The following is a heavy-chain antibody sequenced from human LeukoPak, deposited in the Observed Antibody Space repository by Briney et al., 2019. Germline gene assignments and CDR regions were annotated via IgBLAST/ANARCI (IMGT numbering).Heavy chain of an antibody. J-gene: IGHJ4*02. CDR1: GYTFTSYY. V-gene: IGHV1-46*01. Sequence: ASVKVSCKASGYTFTSYYMHWVRQAPGQGLEWMGIINPSGGSTSYAQKFQGRVTMTRDTSTSTVYMELRSLRSDDTAVYYCARDGWDVVVPAARSFDYWGQGTLVTVSS. CDR2: INPSGGST. D-gene: IGHD2-2*01. CDR3: ARDGWDVVVPAARSFDY.